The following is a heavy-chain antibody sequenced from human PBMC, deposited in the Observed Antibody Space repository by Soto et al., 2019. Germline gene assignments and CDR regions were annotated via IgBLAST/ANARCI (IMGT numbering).Heavy chain of an antibody. Sequence: LRLSCAASGFTFSSFWITWVRQAPGKGLEWVANINQDGSEKHYVDSVKGRFTLSRDSAENSVYLQMNSLRADDTAVYYCARDFGVQELDYWGQGTLVTVSS. CDR2: INQDGSEK. CDR1: GFTFSSFW. J-gene: IGHJ4*02. V-gene: IGHV3-7*01. D-gene: IGHD3-3*01. CDR3: ARDFGVQELDY.